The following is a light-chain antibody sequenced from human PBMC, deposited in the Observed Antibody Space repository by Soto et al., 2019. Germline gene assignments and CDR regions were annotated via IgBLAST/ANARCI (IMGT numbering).Light chain of an antibody. Sequence: IVLTQSPGTLSLSPGERATLSCRASQTGSNSYLAWYQQKSAQAPRLLSYGVSTRATGIPDRFSGSGSGTEFTLTISSLQPDDFATYYCQQYNSYRTFGQGTKVDI. J-gene: IGKJ1*01. CDR3: QQYNSYRT. V-gene: IGKV3-20*01. CDR2: GVS. CDR1: QTGSNSY.